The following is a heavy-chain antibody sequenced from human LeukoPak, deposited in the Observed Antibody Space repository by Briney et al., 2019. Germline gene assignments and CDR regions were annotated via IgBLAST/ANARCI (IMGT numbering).Heavy chain of an antibody. D-gene: IGHD3-10*02. V-gene: IGHV1-18*01. CDR2: ISAYNGNT. CDR3: ARDVPGYYYYYMDV. Sequence: GASVKVSCKASVYTFTSYGISWVRQAPGQGLEWMGWISAYNGNTNYAQKLQGRVTMTTDTSTSTAYMELRSLRSDDTAVYYCARDVPGYYYYYMDVWGKGTTVTVSS. CDR1: VYTFTSYG. J-gene: IGHJ6*03.